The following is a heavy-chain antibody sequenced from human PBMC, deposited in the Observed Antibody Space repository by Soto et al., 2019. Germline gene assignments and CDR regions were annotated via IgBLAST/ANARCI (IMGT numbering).Heavy chain of an antibody. Sequence: ARGSLRLSYEASGCTFHNYAVHGVRQAPEKSLEWVAGISWSSGNIDFGDSVKGRFTISRDNAKNSLYLQMNSLRPEDTAVYHCAKDPYVILTCYNNRYVPWGPGPLVTVP. CDR2: ISWSSGNI. D-gene: IGHD3-9*01. J-gene: IGHJ5*02. CDR3: AKDPYVILTCYNNRYVP. CDR1: GCTFHNYA. V-gene: IGHV3-9*01.